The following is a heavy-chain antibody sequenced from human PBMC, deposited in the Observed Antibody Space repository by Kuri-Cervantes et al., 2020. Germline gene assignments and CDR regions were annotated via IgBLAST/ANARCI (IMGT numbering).Heavy chain of an antibody. Sequence: LSLTCAASGFTFSSYAMHWVRQAPGKGLEWVAVISYDGSNKYYADSAKGRFTISRDNSKNTLYLQMNSLRAEDTAVYYCARGVGATISNYFDYWGQGTLVTVSS. V-gene: IGHV3-30-3*02. CDR3: ARGVGATISNYFDY. CDR2: ISYDGSNK. J-gene: IGHJ4*02. CDR1: GFTFSSYA. D-gene: IGHD1-26*01.